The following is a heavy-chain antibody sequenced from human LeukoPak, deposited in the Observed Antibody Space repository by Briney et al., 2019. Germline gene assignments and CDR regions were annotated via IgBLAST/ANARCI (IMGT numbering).Heavy chain of an antibody. V-gene: IGHV3-7*01. CDR1: GFTFSGYW. CDR3: ARERVYGSSSPLDY. D-gene: IGHD6-6*01. CDR2: MKHDGGEK. J-gene: IGHJ4*02. Sequence: GGSLRLSCAASGFTFSGYWMSWVRQAPGKGLEWVANMKHDGGEKYYVDSVKGRFTISRDNSKNSLYLQMNCLRAEDTAVYYCARERVYGSSSPLDYWGQGILVTVSS.